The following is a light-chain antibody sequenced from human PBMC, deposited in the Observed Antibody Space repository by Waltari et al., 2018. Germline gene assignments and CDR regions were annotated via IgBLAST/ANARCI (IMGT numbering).Light chain of an antibody. J-gene: IGKJ1*01. Sequence: EVVLTQSPGTLSLSPGERATLSYRASQSVGKYIVWYQQRPGQAPRLLIYAASTRATGIPDRFSGSGSGTDFSLTISRLEPEDFAVYYCQNHERLPATFGQGTKVEI. CDR3: QNHERLPAT. V-gene: IGKV3-20*01. CDR1: QSVGKY. CDR2: AAS.